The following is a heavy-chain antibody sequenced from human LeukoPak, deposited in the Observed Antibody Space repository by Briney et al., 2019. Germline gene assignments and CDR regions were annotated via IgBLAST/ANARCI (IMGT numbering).Heavy chain of an antibody. Sequence: GGSLRLSCSASGFTFSRYPMHWVRQAPGKGLEYVSAISGNGGSTYYADSVKGRFTISRDNSKNTLYLQMSGLRTEDTAIYYCVKAQYDFWSGLDYWGQGTLVTVSS. CDR1: GFTFSRYP. D-gene: IGHD3-3*01. CDR3: VKAQYDFWSGLDY. J-gene: IGHJ4*02. V-gene: IGHV3-64D*09. CDR2: ISGNGGST.